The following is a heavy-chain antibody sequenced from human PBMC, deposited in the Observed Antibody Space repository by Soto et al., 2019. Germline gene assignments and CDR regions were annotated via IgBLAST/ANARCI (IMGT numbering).Heavy chain of an antibody. CDR2: ISWDGGST. D-gene: IGHD1-1*01. CDR1: GFTFDDYT. CDR3: AKANWNDAYFDY. Sequence: GGSLRLSCAASGFTFDDYTMHWVRQAPGKGLEWVSLISWDGGSTYYADSVKGRFTISRDNSKNSLYLQMNSLRTEYTALYYCAKANWNDAYFDYWGQGTLVTVSS. V-gene: IGHV3-43*01. J-gene: IGHJ4*02.